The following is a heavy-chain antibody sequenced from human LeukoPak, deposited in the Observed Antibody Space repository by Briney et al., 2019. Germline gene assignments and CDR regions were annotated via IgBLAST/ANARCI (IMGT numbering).Heavy chain of an antibody. V-gene: IGHV4-39*01. CDR2: IYYGGST. Sequence: PSETQALIRSVSGGPISISSYYWGSIRQTPAKGQEWIWSIYYGGSTYYTPSLKSRVTISLDTSRNQFSLKLSSVTAADTAVYYCARRSPAILFDSWGQGTLVTVSS. CDR3: ARRSPAILFDS. CDR1: GGPISISSYY. D-gene: IGHD2-21*02. J-gene: IGHJ4*02.